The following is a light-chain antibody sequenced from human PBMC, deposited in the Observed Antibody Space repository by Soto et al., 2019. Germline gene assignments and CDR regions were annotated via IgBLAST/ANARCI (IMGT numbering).Light chain of an antibody. Sequence: SLFSSLGNIPPITCLASQNISSWLGWYQQKPGKAPNLLIYQTSNLESGVPSRFSGRGSGTEFTLTITSLQADDVATYYCQQDKRYPKTFGQGTKVDIK. V-gene: IGKV1-5*03. CDR3: QQDKRYPKT. CDR1: QNISSW. CDR2: QTS. J-gene: IGKJ1*01.